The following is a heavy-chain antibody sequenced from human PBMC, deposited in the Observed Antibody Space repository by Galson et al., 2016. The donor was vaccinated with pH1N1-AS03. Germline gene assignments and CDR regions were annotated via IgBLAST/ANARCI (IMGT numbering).Heavy chain of an antibody. D-gene: IGHD2-2*01. V-gene: IGHV1-69*04. CDR1: GGTFSSYV. CDR2: IIPSLDVP. Sequence: SVKVSCKASGGTFSSYVINWVRQAPGQGLEWMGRIIPSLDVPNYAQKFQGRVTITADKSTRTAYVELSSLRSDDTAVYYCARDPRGPCTSATCPTTYYFGMDAWGQGTTVIVSS. CDR3: ARDPRGPCTSATCPTTYYFGMDA. J-gene: IGHJ6*02.